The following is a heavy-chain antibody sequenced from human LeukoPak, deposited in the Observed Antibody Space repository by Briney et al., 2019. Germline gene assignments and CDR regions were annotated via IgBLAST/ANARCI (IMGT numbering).Heavy chain of an antibody. CDR3: ARDKNYYDSSGRRKVTGY. CDR1: GFTFSSYG. CDR2: IRYDGSNE. Sequence: PGGSLRLSCAASGFTFSSYGMHWVRQAPGKGLEWVAFIRYDGSNEYYADSVKGRFTISRDNAKNSLYLQMNSLRAEDTAIYYCARDKNYYDSSGRRKVTGYWGQGTLVTVSS. V-gene: IGHV3-30*02. J-gene: IGHJ4*02. D-gene: IGHD3-22*01.